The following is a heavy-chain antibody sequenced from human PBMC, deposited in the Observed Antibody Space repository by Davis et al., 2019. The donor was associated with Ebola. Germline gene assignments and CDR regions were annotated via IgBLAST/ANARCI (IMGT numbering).Heavy chain of an antibody. Sequence: GGSLRLSCAASGFTFSTYTMNWVRQAPGKGLEWVSSISSNGNYIYYEDSVKGRFTVSRDNAKNSLYLQMNSLRAEDTAVYYCARVHYKEHPNWGQGTLVTVSS. CDR3: ARVHYKEHPN. CDR1: GFTFSTYT. CDR2: ISSNGNYI. D-gene: IGHD4-11*01. J-gene: IGHJ4*02. V-gene: IGHV3-21*06.